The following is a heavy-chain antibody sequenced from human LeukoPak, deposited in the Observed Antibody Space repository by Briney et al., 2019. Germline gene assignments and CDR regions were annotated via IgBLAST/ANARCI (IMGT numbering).Heavy chain of an antibody. CDR1: GGSISSGGYS. V-gene: IGHV4-30-2*01. D-gene: IGHD6-6*01. CDR3: ARAREYSSSPAAFDI. CDR2: IYHSGST. Sequence: SETLSLTCAVSGGSISSGGYSWSWIRQPPGKGLEWIGYIYHSGSTYYNPSLKSRVTMSVDTSKNQFSLKLSSVTAADTAVYYCARAREYSSSPAAFDIWGQGTMVTVSS. J-gene: IGHJ3*02.